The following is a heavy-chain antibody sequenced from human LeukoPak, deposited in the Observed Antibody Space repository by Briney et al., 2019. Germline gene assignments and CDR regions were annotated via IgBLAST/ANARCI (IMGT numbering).Heavy chain of an antibody. CDR2: ISGSGGST. D-gene: IGHD3-10*01. Sequence: PGGSLRLSCAASGFTVSTNYMTWVRQAPGKGLEWVSVISGSGGSTYYADSVKGRFTISRDNAKNSLYLQMNSPRAEDTAVYYCARDIARGVRGVFDYWGQGTLVTVSS. CDR1: GFTVSTNY. CDR3: ARDIARGVRGVFDY. V-gene: IGHV3-53*01. J-gene: IGHJ4*02.